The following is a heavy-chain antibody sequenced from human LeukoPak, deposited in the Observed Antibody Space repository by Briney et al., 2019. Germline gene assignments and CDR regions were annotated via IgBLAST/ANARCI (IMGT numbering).Heavy chain of an antibody. CDR2: IYYSGST. CDR1: GGSISSYY. J-gene: IGHJ4*02. Sequence: PSETLSLTCTVSGGSISSYYWSWIRQPPGKGLEWIGYIYYSGSTNYNPSLKSRVTISVDTSKNQFSLKLSSVTAADTAVYYCARFLPSYGDYYFDYWGQGTLVTVSS. V-gene: IGHV4-59*08. D-gene: IGHD4-17*01. CDR3: ARFLPSYGDYYFDY.